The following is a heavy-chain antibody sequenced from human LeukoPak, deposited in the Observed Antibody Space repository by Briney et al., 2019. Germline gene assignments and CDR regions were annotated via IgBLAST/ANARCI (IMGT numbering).Heavy chain of an antibody. Sequence: ASVTVSCKASGGTFSSYAISWVRQAPGQGLEWMGGIIPIFATANYAQKFQGRVTITADESTSTAFMEPSSLRSEDTAVYYCARGNPRSLLPYYFDYWGQGTLVTVPS. J-gene: IGHJ4*02. CDR3: ARGNPRSLLPYYFDY. D-gene: IGHD3-3*01. CDR1: GGTFSSYA. CDR2: IIPIFATA. V-gene: IGHV1-69*13.